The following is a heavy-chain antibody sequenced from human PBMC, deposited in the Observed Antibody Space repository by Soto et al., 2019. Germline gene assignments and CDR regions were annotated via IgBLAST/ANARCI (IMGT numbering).Heavy chain of an antibody. CDR3: TRDGGSYSYYGMDV. J-gene: IGHJ6*02. Sequence: GGSLRLSCTASGFTFGDYAMSWFRHAPGKGLEWVGFIRSKAYVGTTEYAASVKGRFTISRDDSKSIAYLQMNSLKTEDTAVYYCTRDGGSYSYYGMDVWGQGTTVTVSS. V-gene: IGHV3-49*03. CDR1: GFTFGDYA. CDR2: IRSKAYVGTT. D-gene: IGHD1-26*01.